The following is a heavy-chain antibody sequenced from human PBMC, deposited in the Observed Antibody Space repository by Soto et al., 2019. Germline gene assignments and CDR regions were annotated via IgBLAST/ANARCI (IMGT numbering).Heavy chain of an antibody. D-gene: IGHD6-6*01. CDR1: GGSISSYY. CDR2: IYYSGST. CDR3: ARTWKFSSIAARFSQGWFDP. V-gene: IGHV4-59*01. J-gene: IGHJ5*02. Sequence: SETLSLTCTVSGGSISSYYWSWIRQPPEKGLEWIGYIYYSGSTNYNPSLKSRVTISVDTSKNQFSLKLSSVTAADTAVYYCARTWKFSSIAARFSQGWFDPWGQGTLVTVSS.